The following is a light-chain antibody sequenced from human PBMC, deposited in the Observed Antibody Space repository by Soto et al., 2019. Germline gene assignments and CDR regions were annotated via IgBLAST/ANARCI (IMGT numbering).Light chain of an antibody. CDR1: QGISNY. J-gene: IGKJ1*01. CDR3: QKYNSAPRT. Sequence: DIQMTQSPSSLSASVGDRVTITCRASQGISNYLAWYQQKPGKVPKLLIYAASTLQSRVPSRFSDSGSGTDFTLTISSLQPEDVATYYCQKYNSAPRTFGQGTKVEI. CDR2: AAS. V-gene: IGKV1-27*01.